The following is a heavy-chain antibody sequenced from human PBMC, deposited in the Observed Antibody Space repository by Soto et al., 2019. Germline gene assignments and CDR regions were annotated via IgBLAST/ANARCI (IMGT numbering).Heavy chain of an antibody. Sequence: PGESLKISCKGSGYSFTSYWISWVRQVPGKGLEWMGRIDPSDSYTNYSPSFQGHVTISADKSISTAYLQWSSLKASDTAMYFCARCSGSYCSFDPWGQGTLVTVSS. J-gene: IGHJ5*02. V-gene: IGHV5-10-1*01. D-gene: IGHD3-10*01. CDR2: IDPSDSYT. CDR1: GYSFTSYW. CDR3: ARCSGSYCSFDP.